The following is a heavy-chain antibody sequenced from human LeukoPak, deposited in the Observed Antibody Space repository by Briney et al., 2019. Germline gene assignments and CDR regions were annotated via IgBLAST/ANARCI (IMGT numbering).Heavy chain of an antibody. Sequence: SETLSLTCAVYGGSFSGYYWSWIRQPPGRGLEWIGYIYYSGSTNYNPSLKSRVTISVDTSKNQFSLKLSSVTAADTAVYYCARAIDSSGYYYFDYWGQGTLVTVSS. D-gene: IGHD3-22*01. J-gene: IGHJ4*02. CDR1: GGSFSGYY. V-gene: IGHV4-59*01. CDR3: ARAIDSSGYYYFDY. CDR2: IYYSGST.